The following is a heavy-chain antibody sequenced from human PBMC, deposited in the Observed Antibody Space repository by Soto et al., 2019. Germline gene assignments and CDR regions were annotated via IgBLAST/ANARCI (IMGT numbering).Heavy chain of an antibody. CDR2: IKQDESDK. D-gene: IGHD3-16*02. CDR3: AAYCYTMTCTHFHGYS. CDR1: GFRFRDYW. J-gene: IGHJ5*02. V-gene: IGHV3-7*03. Sequence: GGSLRLSCAVAGFRFRDYWMSWVRQAPGKGLEWVANIKQDESDKYYVDSVKGRFTISRDNAKNALYLQMNSLRVEDTAVYYCAAYCYTMTCTHFHGYSWGQGTQVTVSS.